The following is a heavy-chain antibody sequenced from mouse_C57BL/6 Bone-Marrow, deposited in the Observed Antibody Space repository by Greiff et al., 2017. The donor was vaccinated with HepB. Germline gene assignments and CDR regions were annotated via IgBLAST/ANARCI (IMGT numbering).Heavy chain of an antibody. CDR1: GYSITSDY. D-gene: IGHD2-3*01. J-gene: IGHJ4*01. CDR3: ARLYDGYYGYYAMDY. V-gene: IGHV3-8*01. CDR2: ISYSGST. Sequence: EVQLQQSGPGLAKPSQTLSLTCSVPGYSITSDYWNWIRKFPGNKLEYMGYISYSGSTYYNPSLKSRISITRDTSKNQYYLQLNSVTTEDTATYYCARLYDGYYGYYAMDYWGQGTSVTVSS.